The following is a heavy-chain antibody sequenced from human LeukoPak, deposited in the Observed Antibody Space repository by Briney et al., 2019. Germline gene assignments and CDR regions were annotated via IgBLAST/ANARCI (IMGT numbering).Heavy chain of an antibody. CDR3: ARGWFGEFSLVYYYYGLDV. CDR2: IYGGGST. D-gene: IGHD3-10*01. Sequence: SETLSLTCVVSGGSINKYFWNWIRQPAGKGLEWIGRIYGGGSTNYSPSPKSRVTMSVDKSKNEISLQLRSVTVADTAVYYCARGWFGEFSLVYYYYGLDVWGQGTTVAVSS. CDR1: GGSINKYF. V-gene: IGHV4-4*07. J-gene: IGHJ6*02.